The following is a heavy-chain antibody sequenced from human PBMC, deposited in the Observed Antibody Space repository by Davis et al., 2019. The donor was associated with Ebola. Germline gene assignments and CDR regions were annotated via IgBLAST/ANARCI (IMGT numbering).Heavy chain of an antibody. CDR3: AREMDSSGYYYGFAFDI. J-gene: IGHJ3*02. Sequence: GESLKISCAASGFTFSSYAMSWVRQAPGKGLEWVSAISGSGGSTYYADSVKGRFTISRDNSKNTLYLQMNSLRAEDTAVYYCAREMDSSGYYYGFAFDIWGQGTMVTVSS. CDR1: GFTFSSYA. D-gene: IGHD3-22*01. CDR2: ISGSGGST. V-gene: IGHV3-23*01.